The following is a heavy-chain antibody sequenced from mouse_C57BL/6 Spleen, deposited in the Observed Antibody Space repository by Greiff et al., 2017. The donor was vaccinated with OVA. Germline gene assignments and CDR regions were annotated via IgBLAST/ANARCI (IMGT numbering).Heavy chain of an antibody. CDR2: IDPSDSYT. D-gene: IGHD1-1*01. CDR1: GYTFTSYW. J-gene: IGHJ3*01. Sequence: QVHVKQPGAELVMPGASVKLSCKASGYTFTSYWMHWVKQRPGQGLEWIGEIDPSDSYTNYNQKFKGKSTLTVDKSSSTAYMQLSSLTSEDSAVYYCARGPVVAEGFAYWGQGTLVTVSA. V-gene: IGHV1-69*01. CDR3: ARGPVVAEGFAY.